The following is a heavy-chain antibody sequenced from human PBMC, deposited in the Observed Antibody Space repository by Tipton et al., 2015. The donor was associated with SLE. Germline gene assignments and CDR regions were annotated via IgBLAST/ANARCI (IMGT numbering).Heavy chain of an antibody. Sequence: TLSLTCTVSGGSISSSSYYWGWIRQPPGKGLEWIGSIYYSGGTYYTPSLKSRVTISVDTPKNQFSLKLSSVTAADTAVYYCASRPRGIAVAGTNPYFQHWGQGTLVTVSS. V-gene: IGHV4-39*07. J-gene: IGHJ1*01. D-gene: IGHD6-19*01. CDR1: GGSISSSSYY. CDR2: IYYSGGT. CDR3: ASRPRGIAVAGTNPYFQH.